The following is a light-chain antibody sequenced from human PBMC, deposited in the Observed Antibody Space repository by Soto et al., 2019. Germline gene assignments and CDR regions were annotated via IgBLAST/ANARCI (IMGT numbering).Light chain of an antibody. CDR2: GAS. CDR3: QQYGSSPPWT. CDR1: QSVSSSY. Sequence: ENVFTQSPGTLSFSSGEKATLSLRASQSVSSSYLAWYQQKPGQAPRLLIYGASSRATGIPDRFSGSGSGTDFTLTISRLEPEDFAVYYCQQYGSSPPWTFGQGTKVDIK. J-gene: IGKJ1*01. V-gene: IGKV3-20*01.